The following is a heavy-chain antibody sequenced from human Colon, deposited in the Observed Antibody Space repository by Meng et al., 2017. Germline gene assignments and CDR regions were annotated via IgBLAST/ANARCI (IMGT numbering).Heavy chain of an antibody. CDR2: IGCSGGST. J-gene: IGHJ4*02. CDR3: ARAGSSTSPPRDY. Sequence: QGQLVQSGAEVKEPGASVKVSCQSSGYSCTAYYIHWFRQAPGQGLEWMGMIGCSGGSTSYPHKFQGRVTMTSDTSTSTVYMELSSLRSDDTAVYFCARAGSSTSPPRDYWGQGTLVTVSS. CDR1: GYSCTAYY. V-gene: IGHV1-46*01. D-gene: IGHD3-10*01.